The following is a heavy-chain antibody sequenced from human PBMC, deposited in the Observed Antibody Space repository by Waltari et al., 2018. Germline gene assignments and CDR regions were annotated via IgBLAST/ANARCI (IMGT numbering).Heavy chain of an antibody. CDR2: VSFDGNIN. CDR3: ARVGYDGSGHLFFDK. Sequence: QVQLVESGGGVVQPGRALRLSCAASGFTFSNHARHWVRQPPGKGRESVAVVSFDGNINHYADSVKGRFALSRDNSKNSLFLQMNSLGPEDTAVYHCARVGYDGSGHLFFDKWGQGTLVTVSS. CDR1: GFTFSNHA. D-gene: IGHD3-10*01. V-gene: IGHV3-30*09. J-gene: IGHJ4*02.